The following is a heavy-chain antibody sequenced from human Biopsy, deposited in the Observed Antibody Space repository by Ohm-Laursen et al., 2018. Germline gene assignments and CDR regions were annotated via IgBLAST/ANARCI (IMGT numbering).Heavy chain of an antibody. Sequence: SLRLSCSASGFSFSTYWMNWVRQAPGKGLEWVANIKKDGNGKYYVDSVKGRFTISRDNDKNSLSLQMTNLRAEDTAVYYCARGSPYYDGSGFYSFDNWGQGTLVTVSS. J-gene: IGHJ4*02. V-gene: IGHV3-7*04. CDR2: IKKDGNGK. CDR3: ARGSPYYDGSGFYSFDN. D-gene: IGHD3-22*01. CDR1: GFSFSTYW.